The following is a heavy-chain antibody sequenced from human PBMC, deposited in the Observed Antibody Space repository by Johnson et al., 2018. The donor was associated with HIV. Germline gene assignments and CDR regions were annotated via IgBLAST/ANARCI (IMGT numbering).Heavy chain of an antibody. D-gene: IGHD2-15*01. Sequence: VESGGGLVQPGRSLRLSCAASGFTFDDYAMHWVRQAPGKGLEWVPGISWNSGSIGYADSVKGRFTISRDNAKNSLYLQMNSLRAEDTALYYCAKARVVGGFDAFDIWGQGTMVTVSS. CDR1: GFTFDDYA. V-gene: IGHV3-9*01. J-gene: IGHJ3*02. CDR3: AKARVVGGFDAFDI. CDR2: ISWNSGSI.